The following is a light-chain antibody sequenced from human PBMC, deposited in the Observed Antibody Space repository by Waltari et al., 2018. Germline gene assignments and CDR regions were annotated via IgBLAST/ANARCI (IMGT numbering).Light chain of an antibody. J-gene: IGKJ2*01. V-gene: IGKV4-1*01. CDR2: WAS. Sequence: DIVMTQSPDSLAMSLGERATINCKSSQSVLYSANNKNYLAWYQQKQGQPPNLLIYWASTRESGVPDRFSGSGSGTDFTLTISSLQAEDVAVYYCQQYYTTPYTFGQGTKLEIK. CDR1: QSVLYSANNKNY. CDR3: QQYYTTPYT.